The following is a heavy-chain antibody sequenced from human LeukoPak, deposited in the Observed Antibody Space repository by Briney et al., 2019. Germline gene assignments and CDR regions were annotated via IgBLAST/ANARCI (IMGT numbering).Heavy chain of an antibody. CDR3: ARGPRRGTIFGVVIIPRYFDY. V-gene: IGHV4-34*01. CDR1: GGSFSGYY. D-gene: IGHD3-3*01. CDR2: INHSGST. J-gene: IGHJ4*02. Sequence: SETLSLTCAVYGGSFSGYYWSWIRQPPGKGLEWIGEINHSGSTNYNPSLKSRVTISVDTSKNQSSLKLSSVTAADTAVYYCARGPRRGTIFGVVIIPRYFDYWGQGTLVTVSS.